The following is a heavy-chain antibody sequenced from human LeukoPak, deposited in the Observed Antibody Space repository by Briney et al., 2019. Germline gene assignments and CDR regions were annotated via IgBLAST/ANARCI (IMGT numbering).Heavy chain of an antibody. D-gene: IGHD6-19*01. CDR1: GYTFTGNY. CDR2: INPNSGGT. CDR3: ARDRAVAGPYYYYYRMDV. V-gene: IGHV1-2*02. J-gene: IGHJ6*01. Sequence: EASVKVSCTASGYTFTGNYMHWGRQAPGQGLEWMGWINPNSGGTNYAQKFQGRVTMTRDTSISTAYMELSRLRSDDTAVYYCARDRAVAGPYYYYYRMDVWGQGTTVTVSS.